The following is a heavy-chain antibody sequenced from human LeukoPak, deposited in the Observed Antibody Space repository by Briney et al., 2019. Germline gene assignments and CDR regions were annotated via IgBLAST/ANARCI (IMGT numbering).Heavy chain of an antibody. Sequence: SETLSLTCSVSGGSMTNLYWTWIRQPPGKGLEWIGDIYDSGSTRYNTSLESRVTISVDASKNQFSLKLSSVTAADTAVYYCAKGGSTNFYYGDVWGQGTTVTVSS. CDR3: AKGGSTNFYYGDV. CDR1: GGSMTNLY. CDR2: IYDSGST. D-gene: IGHD2/OR15-2a*01. V-gene: IGHV4-59*01. J-gene: IGHJ6*02.